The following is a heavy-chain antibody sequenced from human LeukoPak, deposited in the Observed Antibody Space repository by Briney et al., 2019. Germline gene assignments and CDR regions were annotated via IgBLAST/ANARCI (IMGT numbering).Heavy chain of an antibody. J-gene: IGHJ4*02. CDR1: GFTFSSYY. Sequence: GGSLRLSCAASGFTFSSYYMHWVRHAPGKGLVWVSRLNTDGSTTRYADSVKGRFTISRDNAKNTLYLQMNSLRVEDTAVYYCARDRTVTTNPYYFDYWGQGSLVTVSS. V-gene: IGHV3-74*01. CDR3: ARDRTVTTNPYYFDY. CDR2: LNTDGSTT. D-gene: IGHD4-17*01.